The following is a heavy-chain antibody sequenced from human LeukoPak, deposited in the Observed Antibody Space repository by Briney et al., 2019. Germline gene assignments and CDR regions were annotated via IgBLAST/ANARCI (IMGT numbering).Heavy chain of an antibody. CDR3: ARDGVPGGRDV. CDR1: GFTFSSYW. Sequence: GGSLRLSCAASGFTFSSYWMSWVRQAPGKGLEWVANIKQDGSDKNYVDSVKGRFTISRDNAKNSLYLQMNSLRVEDTAVYYCARDGVPGGRDVWGQGTTVTVS. J-gene: IGHJ6*02. CDR2: IKQDGSDK. V-gene: IGHV3-7*01. D-gene: IGHD3-16*01.